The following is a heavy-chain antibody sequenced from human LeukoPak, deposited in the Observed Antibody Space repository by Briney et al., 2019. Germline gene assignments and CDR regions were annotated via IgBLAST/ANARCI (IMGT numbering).Heavy chain of an antibody. CDR3: ARDIAGSYYNGVDY. J-gene: IGHJ4*02. CDR1: GFTFDNHG. CDR2: IWYDGSKK. Sequence: GGSLRLSCTASGFTFDNHGMHWVRQAPGKGLEWVAVIWYDGSKKYYGDSVKGRFTISRDNCKNTLFLQMNSLRAEDSAMYYCARDIAGSYYNGVDYWGQGTLVTVSS. V-gene: IGHV3-33*01. D-gene: IGHD3-10*01.